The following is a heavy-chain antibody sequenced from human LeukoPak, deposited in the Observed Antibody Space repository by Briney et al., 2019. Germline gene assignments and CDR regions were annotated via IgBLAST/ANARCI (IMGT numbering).Heavy chain of an antibody. V-gene: IGHV3-23*01. Sequence: GGSLRLSCAASGFTFSSYAMSWVRQAPGKGLEWVSAISGSGGSTYYADSVKGRFTISRDNSENTLYLQMSSLRAEDTAVYYCAREPLGYCTSASCPRWFDPRGQGTLVTVSS. J-gene: IGHJ5*02. CDR2: ISGSGGST. D-gene: IGHD2-15*01. CDR1: GFTFSSYA. CDR3: AREPLGYCTSASCPRWFDP.